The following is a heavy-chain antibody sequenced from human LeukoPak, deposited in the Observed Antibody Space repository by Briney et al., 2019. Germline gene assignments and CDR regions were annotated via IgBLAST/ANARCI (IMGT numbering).Heavy chain of an antibody. CDR2: IKSKSDGETT. D-gene: IGHD1-1*01. V-gene: IGHV3-15*01. J-gene: IGHJ4*02. CDR1: GITVSNAW. CDR3: ATDRWYSDY. Sequence: PGGSLRLSCPASGITVSNAWMSWVRQAPGKGLEWVGRIKSKSDGETTDYAAPVKGRFTISRDESKNTLYLQMNSLKTEDTAMYYCATDRWYSDYWGQGVLVTVSS.